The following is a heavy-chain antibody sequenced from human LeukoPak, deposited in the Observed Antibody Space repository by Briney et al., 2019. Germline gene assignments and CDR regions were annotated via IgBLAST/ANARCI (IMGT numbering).Heavy chain of an antibody. Sequence: SETLSLTCAVYGGSFSGYYWSWIRQPPGKGLEWIGETNHSGSTNYNPSLKSRVTISLDTSTNQFSLKLSSVTAADTAVYYCARGRGPQFCSSTSCLFFDCWGQGTLVTVSS. V-gene: IGHV4-34*01. J-gene: IGHJ4*02. D-gene: IGHD2-2*01. CDR3: ARGRGPQFCSSTSCLFFDC. CDR2: TNHSGST. CDR1: GGSFSGYY.